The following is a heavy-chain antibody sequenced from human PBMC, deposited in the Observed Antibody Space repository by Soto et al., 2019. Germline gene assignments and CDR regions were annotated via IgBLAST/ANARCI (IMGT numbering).Heavy chain of an antibody. D-gene: IGHD3-3*01. CDR2: ISSSSSYI. CDR1: GFTFSSYS. J-gene: IGHJ6*03. Sequence: GGSLRLSCAASGFTFSSYSMNWVRQAPGKGLEWVSSISSSSSYIYYADSVKGGFTISKENSKNSLYLHMNSLRAVATAVYYCARDYWGPYYDFWSGYYYRPPHYMDVWGKGTTVTVSS. V-gene: IGHV3-21*01. CDR3: ARDYWGPYYDFWSGYYYRPPHYMDV.